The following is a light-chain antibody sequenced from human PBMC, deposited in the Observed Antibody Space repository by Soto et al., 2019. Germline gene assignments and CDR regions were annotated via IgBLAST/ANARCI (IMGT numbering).Light chain of an antibody. J-gene: IGKJ4*01. CDR3: PQSGSSPLLT. CDR1: QSVSSSY. V-gene: IGKV3-20*01. CDR2: GAS. Sequence: EIVLTQSPGTLSLSPGERATLSCRASQSVSSSYLAWYQQKPGQAPRLLIYGASSRATGIPDRFSVSGSGTYFTLTISRLEHEDFAVYYCPQSGSSPLLTFGGGTKVEIK.